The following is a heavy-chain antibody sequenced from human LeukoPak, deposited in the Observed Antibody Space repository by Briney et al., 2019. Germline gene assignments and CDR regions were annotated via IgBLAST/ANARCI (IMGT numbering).Heavy chain of an antibody. D-gene: IGHD6-13*01. J-gene: IGHJ4*02. CDR1: GGSISGYY. CDR2: IYYSGNT. Sequence: SETLSLTCTVSGGSISGYYWSWIRQPPGKGLEWIGYIYYSGNTNYNPSLKSRVTISVETSKNQFSLKLSSVTAADTAVYYCARNDYSSSFGYWGQGTLVTVSS. CDR3: ARNDYSSSFGY. V-gene: IGHV4-59*08.